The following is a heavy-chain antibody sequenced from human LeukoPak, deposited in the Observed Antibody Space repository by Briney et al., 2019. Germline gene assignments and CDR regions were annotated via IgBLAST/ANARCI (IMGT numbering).Heavy chain of an antibody. Sequence: GASVKVSCKASGYTFTSYYMHWVRQAPGQGLEWMGIINPSGGSTSYAQKFQGRVTMTRNTSTSTVYMELSSLRSEDTAVYYCAREMATNPYDYWGQGTLVTVSS. V-gene: IGHV1-46*01. J-gene: IGHJ4*02. CDR3: AREMATNPYDY. D-gene: IGHD5-24*01. CDR1: GYTFTSYY. CDR2: INPSGGST.